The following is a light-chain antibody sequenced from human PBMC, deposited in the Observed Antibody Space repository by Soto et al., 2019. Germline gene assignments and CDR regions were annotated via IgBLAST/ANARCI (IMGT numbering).Light chain of an antibody. CDR1: QSVGIRN. CDR3: QQYNNWPPIT. CDR2: GAS. Sequence: IFITQSPGTLSLSPGERATLSCMASQSVGIRNLAWYQQKPGQAPRLLIYGASTRATGIPARFSGSGSGTEFTLTISSLQSEDFAVYYCQQYNNWPPITFGQGTRLEIK. V-gene: IGKV3-15*01. J-gene: IGKJ5*01.